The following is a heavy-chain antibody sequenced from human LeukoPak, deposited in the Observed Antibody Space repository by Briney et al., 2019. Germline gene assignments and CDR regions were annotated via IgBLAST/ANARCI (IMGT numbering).Heavy chain of an antibody. CDR3: ARGPPLIQLWLRGSDSLSSHIFDY. V-gene: IGHV1-8*03. CDR1: GYTFTSYD. D-gene: IGHD5-18*01. Sequence: EASVNVSCKASGYTFTSYDINWVRQAPGQGLEWMGWMNPNSGNTGYAQKFQGRVTITRNTSISTAYMELSSLRSEDTAVYYCARGPPLIQLWLRGSDSLSSHIFDYWGQGTLVTVSS. J-gene: IGHJ4*02. CDR2: MNPNSGNT.